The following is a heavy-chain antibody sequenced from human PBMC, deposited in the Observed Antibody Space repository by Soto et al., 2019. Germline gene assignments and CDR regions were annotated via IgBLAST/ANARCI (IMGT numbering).Heavy chain of an antibody. CDR1: GFTFNSYW. Sequence: QPGGTPGISCAASGFTFNSYWMHWVRQAPEKGLVWVSRINSDGRSTSYADSVKDRFTISRDNAKNTLYLQMNSLRAEDTAVYYCASYFPLRRVNSGSLWYCGQGTLVTVSS. CDR3: ASYFPLRRVNSGSLWY. V-gene: IGHV3-74*01. J-gene: IGHJ4*02. D-gene: IGHD1-26*01. CDR2: INSDGRST.